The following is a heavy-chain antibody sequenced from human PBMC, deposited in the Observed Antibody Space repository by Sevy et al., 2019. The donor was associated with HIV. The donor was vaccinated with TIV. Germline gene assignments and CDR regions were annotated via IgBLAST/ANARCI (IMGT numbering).Heavy chain of an antibody. V-gene: IGHV3-23*01. Sequence: GGSLRLSCAASGFSFSSYAMSWVRQAPGKGLEWVSGISGSGGSTYYADSVKGRFTISRDNSKNTLYLQMNSLRAEDTALYYCAKGLRGTTTNNWFDPWGQGTLVTVSS. CDR3: AKGLRGTTTNNWFDP. CDR1: GFSFSSYA. J-gene: IGHJ5*02. D-gene: IGHD4-17*01. CDR2: ISGSGGST.